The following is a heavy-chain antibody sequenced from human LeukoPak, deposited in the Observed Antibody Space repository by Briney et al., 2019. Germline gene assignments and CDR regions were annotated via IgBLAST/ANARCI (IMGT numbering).Heavy chain of an antibody. V-gene: IGHV4-59*01. CDR1: GGSISSYY. D-gene: IGHD1-26*01. Sequence: PSGTLSLTCTVSGGSISSYYWSWIRQPPGKGLEWIGYIYYSGSTNYNPSLKSRVTISVDTSKNQFSLKLSSVTAADTAVYYCARGVGREGYYYMDVWGKGTTVTVSS. CDR3: ARGVGREGYYYMDV. CDR2: IYYSGST. J-gene: IGHJ6*03.